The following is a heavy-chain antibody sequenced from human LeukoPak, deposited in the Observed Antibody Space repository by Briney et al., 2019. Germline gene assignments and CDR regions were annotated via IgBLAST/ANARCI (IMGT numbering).Heavy chain of an antibody. D-gene: IGHD5-18*01. V-gene: IGHV3-30*18. CDR2: ISYDGSNK. CDR1: GFTFSCYG. Sequence: GGSLRLSCAASGFTFSCYGMHWVRQAPGKGLQWVAAISYDGSNKYYADSVKGRFTVSRDNSKNTLYLQMNSLRGEDTAVYYCAKEKYRGYSYGSGDYWGQGALVTVSS. CDR3: AKEKYRGYSYGSGDY. J-gene: IGHJ4*02.